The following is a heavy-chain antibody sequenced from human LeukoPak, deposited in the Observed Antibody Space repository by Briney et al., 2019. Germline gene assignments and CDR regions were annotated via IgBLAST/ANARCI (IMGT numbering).Heavy chain of an antibody. J-gene: IGHJ5*02. CDR3: ARHRGVRGFWFDP. D-gene: IGHD3-10*01. CDR1: GYSISSGYY. CDR2: IYHSGRT. Sequence: SETLSLTCSVSGYSISSGYYWGWIRQSPGKGLEWIGSIYHSGRTYYSPSLKGRVTISLDTSKNQFSLKLSSVTAADTAVYYCARHRGVRGFWFDPWGQGTLVTVSS. V-gene: IGHV4-38-2*02.